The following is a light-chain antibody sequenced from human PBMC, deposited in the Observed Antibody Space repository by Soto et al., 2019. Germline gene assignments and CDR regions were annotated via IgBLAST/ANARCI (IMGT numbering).Light chain of an antibody. J-gene: IGKJ1*01. Sequence: AIQMTQSPSSLSASVGDRVTMTCRASQGINNELAWYQQKPGKAPKLLIYAASKLHSGVPSRFSGSGSGTEFALTISSLQPEDFATYFCLHDYNYPRTFGQGTKVE. CDR3: LHDYNYPRT. V-gene: IGKV1-6*01. CDR2: AAS. CDR1: QGINNE.